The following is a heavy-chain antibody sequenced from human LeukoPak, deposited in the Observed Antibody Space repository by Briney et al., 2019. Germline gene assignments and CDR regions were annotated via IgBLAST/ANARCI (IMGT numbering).Heavy chain of an antibody. CDR1: EYTFSSYW. J-gene: IGHJ4*02. D-gene: IGHD5/OR15-5a*01. Sequence: PGQSLKISSKAIEYTFSSYWNGWVRQRPGKGPEWMGIIFPGDSDTRYSPSFQGQVTISADKSISTTFLQWSSLRASDSAMYYCARVRGLSQDYLDLWGKGTLVTASS. V-gene: IGHV5-51*03. CDR2: IFPGDSDT. CDR3: ARVRGLSQDYLDL.